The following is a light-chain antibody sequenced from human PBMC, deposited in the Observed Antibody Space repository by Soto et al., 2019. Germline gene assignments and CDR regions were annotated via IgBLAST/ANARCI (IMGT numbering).Light chain of an antibody. J-gene: IGLJ2*01. CDR1: SSNIGSNA. CDR2: TNN. V-gene: IGLV1-44*01. Sequence: QPVLTQPPSASGTPGQRVTISCSGSSSNIGSNAVNWYQQLPGTAPKLLIYTNNQRPSGVPDRFSGSKSGTSASLAISGLQSEDEADYYCAGWDDSLIGVVFGGGTKVTVL. CDR3: AGWDDSLIGVV.